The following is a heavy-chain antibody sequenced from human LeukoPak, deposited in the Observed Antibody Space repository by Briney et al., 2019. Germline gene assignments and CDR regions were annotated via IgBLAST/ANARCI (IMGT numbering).Heavy chain of an antibody. V-gene: IGHV3-23*01. Sequence: GGSLRLSCAASGFTFSSYAMSWVRQAPGKGLEWVSAISGSGGSTYYADSVKGRFTISRDNSKNTLYLQMNSLRAEDTAVYYCAKTLPGDGSGSYLLLEYYYYYYGMDVWGQGTTVTVSS. CDR3: AKTLPGDGSGSYLLLEYYYYYYGMDV. CDR1: GFTFSSYA. D-gene: IGHD3-10*01. CDR2: ISGSGGST. J-gene: IGHJ6*02.